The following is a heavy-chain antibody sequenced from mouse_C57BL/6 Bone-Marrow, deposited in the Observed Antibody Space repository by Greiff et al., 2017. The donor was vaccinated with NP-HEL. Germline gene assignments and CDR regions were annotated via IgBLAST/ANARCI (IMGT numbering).Heavy chain of an antibody. J-gene: IGHJ3*01. CDR2: IYPGDGDT. V-gene: IGHV1-82*01. Sequence: VQLQQSGPELVKPGASVKISCKASGYAFSSSWMNWVKQRPGKGLEWIGRIYPGDGDTNYNGKFKGKATLTADKSSSTAYMQLSSLTSEDSAVYFCARSRIYYGNSPGAYWGQGTLVTVSA. CDR1: GYAFSSSW. CDR3: ARSRIYYGNSPGAY. D-gene: IGHD2-1*01.